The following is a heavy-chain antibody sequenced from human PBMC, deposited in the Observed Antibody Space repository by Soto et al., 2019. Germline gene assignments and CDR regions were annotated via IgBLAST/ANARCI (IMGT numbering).Heavy chain of an antibody. CDR1: GYTFSSYS. Sequence: VQLVEAGGGLVQPGGSLRLSCAASGYTFSSYSMNWVRQAPGKGLEWVALLSYDGNKKLYGDSVKGRFTSSRDNAKNTLFLQMNSLRVEDTAVYYCVRGYFYDSSGYPYWGQGTLVTVSS. J-gene: IGHJ4*02. CDR2: LSYDGNKK. V-gene: IGHV3-30*03. D-gene: IGHD3-22*01. CDR3: VRGYFYDSSGYPY.